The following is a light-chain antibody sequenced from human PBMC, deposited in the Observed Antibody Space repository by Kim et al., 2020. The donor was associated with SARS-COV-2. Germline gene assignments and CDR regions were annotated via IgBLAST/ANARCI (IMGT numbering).Light chain of an antibody. J-gene: IGKJ4*01. CDR3: QQRSDWPPLT. Sequence: FCPGGTSILACGASQNVRNYLAWYQQTPGPPPTLLIHEPSVSAADIPARFSASGSGTDFTLTINSLEREDFAVYDCQQRSDWPPLTFGGGTKLEI. V-gene: IGKV3-11*01. CDR2: EPS. CDR1: QNVRNY.